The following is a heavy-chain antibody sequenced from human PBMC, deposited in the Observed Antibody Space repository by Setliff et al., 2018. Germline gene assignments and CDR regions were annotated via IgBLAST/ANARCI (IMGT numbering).Heavy chain of an antibody. CDR2: IYHRGST. J-gene: IGHJ6*03. D-gene: IGHD3-22*01. Sequence: SETLSLTCTVSGGSISSSNYYWGWIRQPPGKGLEWIGSIYHRGSTYYNPSLKSRVTISVDTSNNHFSLKLSSVTAADTAVYYCATNPPKGPSGGYYYDDPYYYYMDVWGKGTTVTVSS. V-gene: IGHV4-39*02. CDR1: GGSISSSNYY. CDR3: ATNPPKGPSGGYYYDDPYYYYMDV.